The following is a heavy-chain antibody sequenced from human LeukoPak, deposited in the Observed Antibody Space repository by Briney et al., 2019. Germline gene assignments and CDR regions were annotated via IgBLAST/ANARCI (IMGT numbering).Heavy chain of an antibody. J-gene: IGHJ4*02. CDR1: GFTFNTFN. D-gene: IGHD3-9*01. CDR2: ITSGGDYI. Sequence: GGSLRLSCAASGFTFNTFNMNWVRQAPGKGLEWVSSITSGGDYIYYADSVKGRFTTSRDNAKSSLSLQLNSLRVEDTAVYYCARGHYDVLAASYKWTPDYWGQGTLVTVPS. V-gene: IGHV3-21*01. CDR3: ARGHYDVLAASYKWTPDY.